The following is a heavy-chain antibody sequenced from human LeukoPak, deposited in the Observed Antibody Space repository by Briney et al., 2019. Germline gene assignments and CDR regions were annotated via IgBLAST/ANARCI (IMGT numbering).Heavy chain of an antibody. D-gene: IGHD2-2*01. Sequence: PGGSLRLSCVASRFTFSSYAMNWVRQVPGKGLEWLSAISGSGGGAYYADSVKGRFTISRDNSKNTLYLQMNSLRAEDTAVYYCARWDCTSTSCYPPNFYGMDIWGQGTTVSVSS. J-gene: IGHJ6*02. V-gene: IGHV3-23*01. CDR3: ARWDCTSTSCYPPNFYGMDI. CDR2: ISGSGGGA. CDR1: RFTFSSYA.